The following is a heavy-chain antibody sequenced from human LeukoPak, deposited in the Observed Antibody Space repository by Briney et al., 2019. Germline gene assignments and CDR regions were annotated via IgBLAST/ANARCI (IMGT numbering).Heavy chain of an antibody. Sequence: PVRSLRLSCAASGFTFDDYAMHWVRQAPGKGLEWVSGISWNSGSIGYADSVKGRFTISRDNAKNSLYLQMNSLRAEDMALYYCARSSGWARDAFDIWGQGTMVTVSS. D-gene: IGHD6-19*01. CDR2: ISWNSGSI. J-gene: IGHJ3*02. CDR1: GFTFDDYA. V-gene: IGHV3-9*03. CDR3: ARSSGWARDAFDI.